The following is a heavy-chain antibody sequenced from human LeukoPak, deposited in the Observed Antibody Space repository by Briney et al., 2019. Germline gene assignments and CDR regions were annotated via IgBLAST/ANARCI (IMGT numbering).Heavy chain of an antibody. CDR2: ISSSSSYI. J-gene: IGHJ4*02. D-gene: IGHD6-19*01. Sequence: PGGSLRLSCAASGFTFSSYSMNWVRQAPGKGLEWVSSISSSSSYIYYADSVKGRFTISRDNAKNSLYLQMSSLRAEDTAVYYCARDRSIAVADYFDYWGQGTLVTVSS. CDR1: GFTFSSYS. CDR3: ARDRSIAVADYFDY. V-gene: IGHV3-21*01.